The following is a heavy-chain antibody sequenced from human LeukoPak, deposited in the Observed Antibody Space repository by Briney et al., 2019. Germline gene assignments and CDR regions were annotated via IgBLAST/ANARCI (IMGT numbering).Heavy chain of an antibody. CDR1: GFTFSSYA. Sequence: GGSLRLSCAASGFTFSSYAMHWVRQAPGKGLEWVAVISYDGSNKYCADSVKGRFTISRDNSKNTLYLQMNSLRAEDTAVYYCARWTVSVVPAAISDYWGQGTLVTVSS. CDR3: ARWTVSVVPAAISDY. D-gene: IGHD2-2*01. J-gene: IGHJ4*02. CDR2: ISYDGSNK. V-gene: IGHV3-30-3*01.